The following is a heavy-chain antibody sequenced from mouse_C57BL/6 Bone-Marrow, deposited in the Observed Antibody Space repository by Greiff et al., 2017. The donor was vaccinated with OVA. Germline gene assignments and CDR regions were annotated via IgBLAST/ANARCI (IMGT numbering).Heavy chain of an antibody. CDR1: GYTFTSYW. CDR2: INPSNGGT. J-gene: IGHJ3*01. Sequence: QVQLQQPGTELVKPGASVKLSCKASGYTFTSYWMHWVKQRPGQGLEWIGNINPSNGGTNYNEKFKSKATLTVDKSSSTAYMQLSSLTSEDSAVYDCARPWVGNRAWFAYWGQGTLVTVSA. D-gene: IGHD2-1*01. V-gene: IGHV1-53*01. CDR3: ARPWVGNRAWFAY.